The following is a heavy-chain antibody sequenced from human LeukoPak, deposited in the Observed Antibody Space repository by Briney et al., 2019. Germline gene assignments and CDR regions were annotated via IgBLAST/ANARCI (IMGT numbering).Heavy chain of an antibody. CDR3: ASIHLT. J-gene: IGHJ4*02. CDR2: MNPNIGNT. Sequence: GASVKVSCKASGYTFTSYDINWVRQAPGQGLEWMGWMNPNIGNTDYAQKFQGRVTMTRTTSISTAYMELSSLRSEDTAVYYCASIHLTWGQGTLVSVSS. CDR1: GYTFTSYD. D-gene: IGHD5-18*01. V-gene: IGHV1-8*01.